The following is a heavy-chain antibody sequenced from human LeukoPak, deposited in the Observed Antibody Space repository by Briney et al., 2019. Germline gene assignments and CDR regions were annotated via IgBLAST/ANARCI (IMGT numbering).Heavy chain of an antibody. Sequence: SVKVPCKASGGTFSSYAISWVRQAPGQGLEWMGGIIPIFGTANYAQKFQGRVTITADKSTSTAYMELSSLRSEDTAVYYCARGVGATKQYYFDYWGQGTLVTVSS. J-gene: IGHJ4*02. V-gene: IGHV1-69*06. CDR1: GGTFSSYA. CDR2: IIPIFGTA. CDR3: ARGVGATKQYYFDY. D-gene: IGHD1-26*01.